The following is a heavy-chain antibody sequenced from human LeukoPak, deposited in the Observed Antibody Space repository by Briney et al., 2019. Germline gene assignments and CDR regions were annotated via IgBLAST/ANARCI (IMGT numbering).Heavy chain of an antibody. J-gene: IGHJ5*02. CDR2: ISSSSDYI. D-gene: IGHD3-22*01. Sequence: GGSLRLSCAASGFTFSGYIMNWVRQAPGKGLEWVSSISSSSDYIHYADSMKGRFTISRDNAKNSLYLQMNSLRAEDTAIYYCARGVAYYYDFSGYGSWFDPWGQGTLVTVSS. V-gene: IGHV3-21*04. CDR3: ARGVAYYYDFSGYGSWFDP. CDR1: GFTFSGYI.